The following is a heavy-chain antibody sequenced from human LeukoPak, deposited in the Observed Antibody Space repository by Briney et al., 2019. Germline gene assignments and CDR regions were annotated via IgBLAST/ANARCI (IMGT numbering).Heavy chain of an antibody. J-gene: IGHJ5*02. CDR2: IKQDGSEK. CDR1: GFTFSSYW. D-gene: IGHD5-12*01. CDR3: AKAGVGIVATGLNWFDP. Sequence: GALRLSCAASGFTFSSYWMSWVRQAPGKGLEWVANIKQDGSEKYYVDSVKGRFTISRDNAKNSLYLQMNSLRAEDTAVYYCAKAGVGIVATGLNWFDPWGQGTLVTVSS. V-gene: IGHV3-7*01.